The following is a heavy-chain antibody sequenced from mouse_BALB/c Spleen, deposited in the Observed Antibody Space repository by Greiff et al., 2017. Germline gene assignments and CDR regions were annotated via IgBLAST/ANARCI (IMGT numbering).Heavy chain of an antibody. V-gene: IGHV2-9*02. D-gene: IGHD4-1*01. CDR2: IWAGGST. CDR1: GFSLTSYG. Sequence: VMLVESGPGLVAPSQSLSITCTVSGFSLTSYGVHWVRQPPGKGLEWLGVIWAGGSTNYNSALMSRLSISKDNSKSQVFLKMNSLQTDDTAMYYCARNNWGVAYWGQGTLVTVSA. CDR3: ARNNWGVAY. J-gene: IGHJ3*01.